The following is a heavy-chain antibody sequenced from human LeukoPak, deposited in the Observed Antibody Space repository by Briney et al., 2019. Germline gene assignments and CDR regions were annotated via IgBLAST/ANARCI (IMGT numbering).Heavy chain of an antibody. V-gene: IGHV3-23*01. CDR3: AKDYSKTSYYGSGTYYRPNWFDP. D-gene: IGHD3-10*01. J-gene: IGHJ5*02. CDR1: GFTFSSYG. CDR2: ISGSGGST. Sequence: GGSLRLSCAASGFTFSSYGMSWVRQAPGKGLEWVSAISGSGGSTYYADSVKGRFTISRDNSKNTLYLQMNSLRAEDTAVYYCAKDYSKTSYYGSGTYYRPNWFDPWGQGTLVTVSS.